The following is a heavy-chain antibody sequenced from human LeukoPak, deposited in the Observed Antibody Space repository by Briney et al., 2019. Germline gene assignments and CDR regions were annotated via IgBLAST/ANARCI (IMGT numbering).Heavy chain of an antibody. D-gene: IGHD6-19*01. J-gene: IGHJ6*02. CDR3: ARRRAGVYYYYGMDV. CDR1: GYSFTSYW. Sequence: GESLKISCMGSGYSFTSYWISWVRQMPGKGLEWMGRIDPSDSYTNYSPSFQGHVTISADKSISTAYLQWSSLKASDSAMYYCARRRAGVYYYYGMDVWGQGTTVTVSS. CDR2: IDPSDSYT. V-gene: IGHV5-10-1*01.